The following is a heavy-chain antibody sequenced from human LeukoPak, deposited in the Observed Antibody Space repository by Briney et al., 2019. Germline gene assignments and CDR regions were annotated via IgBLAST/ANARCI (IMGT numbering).Heavy chain of an antibody. V-gene: IGHV3-74*01. CDR2: INSDGSST. CDR1: GFTFSSYW. CDR3: ATGQGHGMDV. J-gene: IGHJ6*02. D-gene: IGHD1-14*01. Sequence: GGSLRLSCAASGFTFSSYWMHWVRHAPGKGLVWVSRINSDGSSTIYADSVKGRFTISKDNAKNTLYLQMNSLRAEDTAVYYCATGQGHGMDVWGQGTTVTVSS.